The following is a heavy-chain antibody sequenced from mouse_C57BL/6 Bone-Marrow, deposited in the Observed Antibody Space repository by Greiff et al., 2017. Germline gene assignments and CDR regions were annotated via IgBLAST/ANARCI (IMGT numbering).Heavy chain of an antibody. V-gene: IGHV3-6*01. D-gene: IGHD1-1*02. Sequence: EVQVVESGPGLVKPSQSLSLTFSVTGYSITSGYYWNWIRQFPGNKLEWMGYISYDGSNNYNPSLKNRISITRDTSKNQFFLKLNSVTTEDTATYYCARDMALGDYWGQGTTLTVSS. CDR1: GYSITSGYY. CDR3: ARDMALGDY. J-gene: IGHJ2*01. CDR2: ISYDGSN.